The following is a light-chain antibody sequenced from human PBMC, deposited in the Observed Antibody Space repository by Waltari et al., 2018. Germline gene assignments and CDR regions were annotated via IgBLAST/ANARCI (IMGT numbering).Light chain of an antibody. Sequence: DIQMTQSPSSLSASVGDSVPITCRASQTVSSDLHCYQQKPGKAPKLLIYSASTLQLGVPSRFSGRGSGTDFTLTISNLQPEDFATYFCQQNYVTPFTFGLGTKLEIK. CDR1: QTVSSD. CDR3: QQNYVTPFT. CDR2: SAS. J-gene: IGKJ2*01. V-gene: IGKV1-39*01.